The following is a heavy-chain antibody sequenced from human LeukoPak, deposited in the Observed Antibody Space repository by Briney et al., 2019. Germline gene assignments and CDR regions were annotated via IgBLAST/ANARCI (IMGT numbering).Heavy chain of an antibody. CDR2: IWYDGSNK. Sequence: GRSLRLSCAASGFTFSSYSMHWVRQAPGKGLEWVAVIWYDGSNKYYADSVKGRFTISRDNSKNTLYLQMNSLRAEDTAVYYCARSDSSGYYSSYYFDYWGQGTLVTVSS. D-gene: IGHD3-22*01. CDR3: ARSDSSGYYSSYYFDY. J-gene: IGHJ4*02. V-gene: IGHV3-33*01. CDR1: GFTFSSYS.